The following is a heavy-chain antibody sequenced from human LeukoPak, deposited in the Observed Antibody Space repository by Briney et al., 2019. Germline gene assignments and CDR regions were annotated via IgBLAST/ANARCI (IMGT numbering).Heavy chain of an antibody. CDR2: INPNSGGT. CDR1: GYTFTGYY. Sequence: GASVKVSCKASGYTFTGYYMHWVRQAPGQGLEWMGWINPNSGGTNYAQKFQGRVTMTRDTSISTAYMELSRLTSDDTAMYYCARTEGRGSGWYYYAFDIWGQGTMVTVSS. V-gene: IGHV1-2*02. J-gene: IGHJ3*02. CDR3: ARTEGRGSGWYYYAFDI. D-gene: IGHD6-19*01.